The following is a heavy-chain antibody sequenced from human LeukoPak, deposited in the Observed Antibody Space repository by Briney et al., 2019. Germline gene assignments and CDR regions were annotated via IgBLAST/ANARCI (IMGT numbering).Heavy chain of an antibody. J-gene: IGHJ4*02. D-gene: IGHD5-18*01. V-gene: IGHV4-4*07. CDR1: GGSISSYY. Sequence: PSETLSLTCTVSGGSISSYYWSWIRQPAGKGLEWIGRIYTSGSTNYNPSPKSRVTMSVDTSKNQFSLKLSSVTAADTAVYYCARDMAFDGYSYGYSDYWGQGTLVTVSS. CDR2: IYTSGST. CDR3: ARDMAFDGYSYGYSDY.